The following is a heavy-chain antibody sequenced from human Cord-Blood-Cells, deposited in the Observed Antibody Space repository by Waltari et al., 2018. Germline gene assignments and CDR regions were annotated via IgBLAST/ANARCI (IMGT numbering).Heavy chain of an antibody. J-gene: IGHJ4*02. CDR3: ATSYRVGAATGFDY. Sequence: QVQLVQSGAEVKKPGASVKVSCKVSGYTLTELSMHWVRQAPGKGLEWMGGVDPEDDETIYAQKFQCRVTMTEDTATDTAYMELSSLRSGDTAVYYCATSYRVGAATGFDYWGQGTLVTVSS. CDR1: GYTLTELS. CDR2: VDPEDDET. D-gene: IGHD1-26*01. V-gene: IGHV1-24*01.